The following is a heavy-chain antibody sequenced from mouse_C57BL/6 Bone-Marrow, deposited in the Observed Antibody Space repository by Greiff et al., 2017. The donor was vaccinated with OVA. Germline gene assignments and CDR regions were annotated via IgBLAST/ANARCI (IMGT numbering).Heavy chain of an antibody. CDR1: GYTFTSYG. J-gene: IGHJ2*01. CDR2: IYPRSGNT. CDR3: ARDYYDLDY. Sequence: LEESGAELARPGASVKLSCKASGYTFTSYGISWVKQRTGQGLEWIGEIYPRSGNTYYNEKFKGKATLTADKSSSTAYMELRSLTSEDSAVYFCARDYYDLDYWGQGTTLTVSS. V-gene: IGHV1-81*01. D-gene: IGHD1-1*01.